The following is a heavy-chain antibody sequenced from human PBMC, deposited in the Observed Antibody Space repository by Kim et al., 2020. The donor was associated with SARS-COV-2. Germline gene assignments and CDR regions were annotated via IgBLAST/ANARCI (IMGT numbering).Heavy chain of an antibody. Sequence: ETLSLTCAVYGGSFSGYYWSWIRQPPGKGLEWIGEINHSGSTNYNPSLKSRVTISVDTSKNQFSLKLSSVTAADTAVYYCARQQVGRDGYKIDYWGQGTLVTVSS. D-gene: IGHD5-12*01. CDR3: ARQQVGRDGYKIDY. CDR1: GGSFSGYY. J-gene: IGHJ4*02. V-gene: IGHV4-34*01. CDR2: INHSGST.